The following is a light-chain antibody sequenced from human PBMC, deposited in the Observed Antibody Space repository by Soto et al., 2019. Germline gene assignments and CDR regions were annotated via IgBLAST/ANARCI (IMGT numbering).Light chain of an antibody. CDR2: AAS. V-gene: IGKV1-39*01. CDR3: QQSFSPLWT. Sequence: DIQMTQSPSSLSASVGDRVTITCRASQSISNYLNWYQQKPGKAPKLLIYAASRMQSGVPSRFSGSGSETDFTLTLSSLPPDDSATYYCQQSFSPLWTFVQGTKVEV. J-gene: IGKJ1*01. CDR1: QSISNY.